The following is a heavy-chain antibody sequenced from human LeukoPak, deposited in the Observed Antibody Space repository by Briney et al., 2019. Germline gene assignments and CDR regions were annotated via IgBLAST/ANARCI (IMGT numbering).Heavy chain of an antibody. CDR1: GGSFSGYY. CDR3: ARAPYCSSTSCYVDWFDP. J-gene: IGHJ5*02. D-gene: IGHD2-2*01. CDR2: INHSGST. Sequence: SETLSLTCAVYGGSFSGYYWSWIRQPPGKGLEWIGEINHSGSTNYNPSLKSRVTISVDTSKNQFSLKLSSVTAADTAVYYCARAPYCSSTSCYVDWFDPWGQGTLVTVSS. V-gene: IGHV4-34*01.